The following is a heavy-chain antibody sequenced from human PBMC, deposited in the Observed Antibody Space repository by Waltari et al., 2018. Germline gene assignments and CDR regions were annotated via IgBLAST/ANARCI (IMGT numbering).Heavy chain of an antibody. CDR2: IYHSGST. CDR3: ARGERRGARKFDP. Sequence: QVQLQESGPGLVKPSETLSLTCAVSGYSLSSGYYWGWIRQPPGKGLEWIGSIYHSGSTYYNPSLKSRVTISVDTSKNQFSLKLSSVTAADTAVYYCARGERRGARKFDPWGQGTLVTVSS. J-gene: IGHJ5*02. CDR1: GYSLSSGYY. V-gene: IGHV4-38-2*01. D-gene: IGHD3-10*01.